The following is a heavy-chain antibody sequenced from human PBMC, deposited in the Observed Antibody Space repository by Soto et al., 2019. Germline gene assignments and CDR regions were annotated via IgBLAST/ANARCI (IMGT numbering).Heavy chain of an antibody. CDR2: ISTYSGDT. V-gene: IGHV1-18*01. Sequence: ASVKVSCKASGYTFFTYDISWVRQAPGQGLEWMGWISTYSGDTKYAQKFQGRVTMTTDTSTTTAYLELRSLRSDDTAVYYCARHHGPTTSENWFDPWGQGTLATVSS. CDR1: GYTFFTYD. D-gene: IGHD5-12*01. CDR3: ARHHGPTTSENWFDP. J-gene: IGHJ5*02.